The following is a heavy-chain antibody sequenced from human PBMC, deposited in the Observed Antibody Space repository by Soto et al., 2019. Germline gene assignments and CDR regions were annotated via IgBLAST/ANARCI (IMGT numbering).Heavy chain of an antibody. Sequence: GGSLRLSCAASGFTFSSYWMHWVRQAPGKGLVWVSRINSDGSSTSYADSVKGRFTISRDNAKNTLYLQMNSLRAEDTAVYYCARDSSIVVVVAARYYYYYYMDVWGKGTTVTVSS. V-gene: IGHV3-74*01. CDR3: ARDSSIVVVVAARYYYYYYMDV. D-gene: IGHD2-15*01. CDR2: INSDGSST. CDR1: GFTFSSYW. J-gene: IGHJ6*03.